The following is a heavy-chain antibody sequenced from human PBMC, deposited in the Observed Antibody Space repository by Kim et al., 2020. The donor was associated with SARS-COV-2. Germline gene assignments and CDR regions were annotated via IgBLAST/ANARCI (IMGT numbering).Heavy chain of an antibody. D-gene: IGHD2-15*01. J-gene: IGHJ3*02. CDR3: ARDPKWRLRAFDI. Sequence: NPTLKCRCDLSEDSTKNRFSLKLSSVTAADTAVYYCARDPKWRLRAFDIWGQRTMVTVSS. V-gene: IGHV4-34*01.